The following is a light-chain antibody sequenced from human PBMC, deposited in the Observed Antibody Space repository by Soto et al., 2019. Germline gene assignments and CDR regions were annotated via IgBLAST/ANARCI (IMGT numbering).Light chain of an antibody. J-gene: IGKJ1*01. V-gene: IGKV3-20*01. CDR1: QSVGRS. CDR2: GAS. CDR3: QQYGSSGT. Sequence: EIVLTPSPDTLSLSPGERATLSCWASQSVGRSLAWYQQKPGQAPRLLIYGASNRATGIPDRFSGSGSGTDFTLTISRLEPEDFAVYYCQQYGSSGTFGQGTKVDIK.